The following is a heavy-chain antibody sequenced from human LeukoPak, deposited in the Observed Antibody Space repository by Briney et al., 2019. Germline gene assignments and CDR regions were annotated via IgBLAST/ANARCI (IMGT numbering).Heavy chain of an antibody. J-gene: IGHJ4*02. CDR1: GYTFTGYY. CDR3: STAFGVVDFDY. D-gene: IGHD3-3*01. V-gene: IGHV1-2*02. Sequence: ASVKVSCKTSGYTFTGYYMHWVRQGPGQGLEWMGWINPNTGGTNYSQKFQGRVTMTRDTSISTASMELSSLRSDDTAVYYCSTAFGVVDFDYWGQGTLVTVSS. CDR2: INPNTGGT.